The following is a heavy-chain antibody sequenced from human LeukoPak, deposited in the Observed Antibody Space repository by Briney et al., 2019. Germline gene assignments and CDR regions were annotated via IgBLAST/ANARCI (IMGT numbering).Heavy chain of an antibody. CDR1: GYTFTIDG. CDR2: ISAYNGNT. D-gene: IGHD2-2*01. J-gene: IGHJ3*02. CDR3: ARYQLPLDAFAI. V-gene: IGHV1-18*01. Sequence: ASVKVSFNSSGYTFTIDGINWVRQAPGQGLEWMGWISAYNGNTNYAQKLQGRVTMTTDTSTSTAYMELRSLRSDDTAVYYCARYQLPLDAFAICGQATMVTVSS.